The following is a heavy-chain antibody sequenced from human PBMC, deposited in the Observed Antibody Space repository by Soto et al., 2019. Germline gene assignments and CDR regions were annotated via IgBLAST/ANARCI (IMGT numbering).Heavy chain of an antibody. V-gene: IGHV5-51*01. CDR1: GYSFTSYW. D-gene: IGHD5-18*01. J-gene: IGHJ4*02. CDR3: ARRVDTAMAD. CDR2: IYPVDSDT. Sequence: GESLKISCKGSGYSFTSYWIGWVRQMPGKGLEWMGIIYPVDSDTRYSPSFQGQVTMSADKSISTAYLQWSSLKASDTAIYYYARRVDTAMADWGQETLVTVSS.